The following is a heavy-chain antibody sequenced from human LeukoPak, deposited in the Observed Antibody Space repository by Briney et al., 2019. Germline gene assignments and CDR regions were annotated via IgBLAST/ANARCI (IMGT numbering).Heavy chain of an antibody. CDR3: AKDNGGNQNWYSDL. V-gene: IGHV3-23*01. CDR2: ISGSGGST. CDR1: GFTFSRYG. D-gene: IGHD4-23*01. Sequence: GGSLRLSCAASGFTFSRYGMTWVRQAPGKGLEWVPAISGSGGSTYYADSVKGRFTISRDNSKNTMYLQMNRLRAEDTAVYYCAKDNGGNQNWYSDLWGRGTLVTVSS. J-gene: IGHJ2*01.